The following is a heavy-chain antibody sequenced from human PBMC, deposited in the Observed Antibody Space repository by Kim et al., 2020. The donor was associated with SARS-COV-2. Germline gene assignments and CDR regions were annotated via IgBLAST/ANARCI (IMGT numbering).Heavy chain of an antibody. V-gene: IGHV3-53*01. D-gene: IGHD6-19*01. CDR3: ARGRYSSGWYYFDY. CDR2: IHSGGGT. Sequence: GGSLRLSCAASGFTVSSNYMSWVRQAPGKGLEWVSVIHSGGGTNYADSVKGRFTISRDNSKNTLFLQMNSLRAEDTAVYYCARGRYSSGWYYFDYWGQGTLVTVSS. CDR1: GFTVSSNY. J-gene: IGHJ4*02.